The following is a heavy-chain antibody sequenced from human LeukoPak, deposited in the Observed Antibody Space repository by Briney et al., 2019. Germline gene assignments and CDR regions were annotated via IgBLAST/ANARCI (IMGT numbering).Heavy chain of an antibody. V-gene: IGHV3-66*01. D-gene: IGHD2/OR15-2a*01. CDR3: TRGAFN. CDR2: ISSGGST. Sequence: GGSLRLSCAASGFTVSNNYMNWVRQAPGKGLDWVSVISSGGSTYYADPVKGRFTISRDNSKNTVYLQMNSLTAEDTAVYYCTRGAFNWGQGTLATVSS. CDR1: GFTVSNNY. J-gene: IGHJ4*02.